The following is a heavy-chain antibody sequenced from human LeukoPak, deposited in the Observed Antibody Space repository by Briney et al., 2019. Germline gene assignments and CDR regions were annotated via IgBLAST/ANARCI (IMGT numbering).Heavy chain of an antibody. V-gene: IGHV3-21*01. D-gene: IGHD3-16*01. CDR2: ISSSSSYI. J-gene: IGHJ4*02. Sequence: GGSLRLSCAASGFSFINYAMTWVRQAPGKGLEWVSSISSSSSYIYYADSVKGRFTISRDNAKNSLYLQMNSLRAEDTAVYYCARVGWATGADYWGQGTLVTVSS. CDR1: GFSFINYA. CDR3: ARVGWATGADY.